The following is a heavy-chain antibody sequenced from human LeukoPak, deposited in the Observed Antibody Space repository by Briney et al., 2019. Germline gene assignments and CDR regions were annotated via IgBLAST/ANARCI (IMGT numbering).Heavy chain of an antibody. D-gene: IGHD3-22*01. CDR3: VREYYYNSSGYRALCY. J-gene: IGHJ4*02. V-gene: IGHV3-7*01. Sequence: GGSLRLSCAASGFTFSYFWMSWVRQAPGEGPEWVANIKEDGSEKYYVDSVKGRFTISRDNAKNSLYLQMSSLRAEDTAVYYCVREYYYNSSGYRALCYWGQGTLVTVSS. CDR1: GFTFSYFW. CDR2: IKEDGSEK.